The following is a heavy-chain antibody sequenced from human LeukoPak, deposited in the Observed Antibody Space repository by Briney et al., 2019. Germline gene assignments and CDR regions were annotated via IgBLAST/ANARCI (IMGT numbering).Heavy chain of an antibody. Sequence: GGSLRLSCAASGFTFSSYAMSWVRQAPGKGLEWVSAISGSGGSTYYADSVKGRFTISRDNSKNTLYLQMNSLRAEDTAVYYCASGGYSYGYVYDYWGQGTLVTVSS. V-gene: IGHV3-23*01. J-gene: IGHJ4*02. D-gene: IGHD5-18*01. CDR3: ASGGYSYGYVYDY. CDR1: GFTFSSYA. CDR2: ISGSGGST.